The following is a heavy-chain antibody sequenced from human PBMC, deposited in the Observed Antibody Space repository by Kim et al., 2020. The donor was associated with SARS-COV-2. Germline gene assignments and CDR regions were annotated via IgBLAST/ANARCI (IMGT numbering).Heavy chain of an antibody. CDR3: ARWGIAAAGRGSDY. CDR2: ISYDGSNK. D-gene: IGHD6-13*01. J-gene: IGHJ4*02. Sequence: GGSLRRSCAASGFTFSSYAMHWVRQAPGKGLEWVAVISYDGSNKYYADSVKGRFTISRDNSKNTLYLQMNSLRAEDTAVYYCARWGIAAAGRGSDYWGQGTLVTVSS. CDR1: GFTFSSYA. V-gene: IGHV3-30*04.